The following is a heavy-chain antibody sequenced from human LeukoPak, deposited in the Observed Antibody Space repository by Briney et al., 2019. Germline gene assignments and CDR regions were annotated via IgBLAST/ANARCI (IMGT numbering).Heavy chain of an antibody. J-gene: IGHJ4*02. D-gene: IGHD1-26*01. V-gene: IGHV4-34*01. CDR2: INHSGST. CDR1: GGSLSGYY. Sequence: SETLSLTCAVYGGSLSGYYLSWIRQPPRKGLEWIGEINHSGSTNYNPSLKSRVTISVDTSKNQFSLKLSSVTAADTAVYYCAKDPLWELLLGTGYYFDYWGQGTLVTVSS. CDR3: AKDPLWELLLGTGYYFDY.